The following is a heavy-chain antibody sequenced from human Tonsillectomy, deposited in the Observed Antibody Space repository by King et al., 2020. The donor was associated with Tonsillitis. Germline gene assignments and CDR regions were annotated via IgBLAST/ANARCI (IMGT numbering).Heavy chain of an antibody. V-gene: IGHV1-46*01. J-gene: IGHJ1*01. CDR2: INPSGGST. CDR3: ARDWLWAAAAQGYFQH. Sequence: QLVQSGAEVKKPGASVKVSCKASGYTFTSYYMHWVRQAPGQGLEWMGIINPSGGSTSYAQKFQGRVTMTRDTSTSTVYMELSSLRSEDTAVYYCARDWLWAAAAQGYFQHWGQGTLVTVSS. CDR1: GYTFTSYY. D-gene: IGHD6-13*01.